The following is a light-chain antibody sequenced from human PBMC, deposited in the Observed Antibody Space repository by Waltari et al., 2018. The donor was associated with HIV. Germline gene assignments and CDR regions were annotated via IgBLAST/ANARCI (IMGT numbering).Light chain of an antibody. V-gene: IGLV1-44*01. CDR3: SAWDDSLNGPV. J-gene: IGLJ3*02. Sequence: QSVLTQPPSASGAPGQRVAISCSGSSPNIGTNAVNWYQQVPGTAPKLLMYGDNQRPPGVPDRFSGSKSGTSASLAISGLQSEDEADYYCSAWDDSLNGPVFGGGTKLTVL. CDR2: GDN. CDR1: SPNIGTNA.